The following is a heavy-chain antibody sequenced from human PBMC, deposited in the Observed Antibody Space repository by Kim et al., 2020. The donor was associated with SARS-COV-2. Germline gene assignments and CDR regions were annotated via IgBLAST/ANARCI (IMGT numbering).Heavy chain of an antibody. J-gene: IGHJ6*02. CDR2: IWYDGSSK. Sequence: GGSLRLSCAASGFTFSSYGMHWVRQAPGKGLEWVAVIWYDGSSKYYADSVKGRFTISRDNSKNTLCLQMNSLRAEDTAVYYCARGRSHYSRYYYYGMDVWGQGTTVTVSS. V-gene: IGHV3-33*08. CDR1: GFTFSSYG. D-gene: IGHD3-10*01. CDR3: ARGRSHYSRYYYYGMDV.